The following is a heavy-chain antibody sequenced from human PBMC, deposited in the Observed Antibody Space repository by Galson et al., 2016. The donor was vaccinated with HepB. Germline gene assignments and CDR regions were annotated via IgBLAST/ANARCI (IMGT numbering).Heavy chain of an antibody. CDR1: GFNFNYYA. V-gene: IGHV3-64D*06. J-gene: IGHJ3*01. Sequence: SLRLSCAASGFNFNYYAMHWVRQAPGKGLEYLSGISNNGVGTHYADSVKGRFTISRDNFKKNLNLQMSSLRTEDTALYYCVKEDILAGFLVGNFHVWGQGPMVTVSS. CDR3: VKEDILAGFLVGNFHV. CDR2: ISNNGVGT. D-gene: IGHD3-9*01.